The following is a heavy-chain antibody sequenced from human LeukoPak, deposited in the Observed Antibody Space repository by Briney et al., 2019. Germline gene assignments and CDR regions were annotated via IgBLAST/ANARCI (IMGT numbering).Heavy chain of an antibody. J-gene: IGHJ3*02. CDR2: ISGSDNTR. CDR1: GFTFSSYP. Sequence: SGGSLRLSCAASGFTFSSYPMNWVRQAPGGGLEWVSYISGSDNTRSYADSVKGRFTISRAHAKSSLSLQMNSLRAEDRAVYYCARRAAAGHLDGFDMWGQGTLITVSS. D-gene: IGHD6-13*01. CDR3: ARRAAAGHLDGFDM. V-gene: IGHV3-48*03.